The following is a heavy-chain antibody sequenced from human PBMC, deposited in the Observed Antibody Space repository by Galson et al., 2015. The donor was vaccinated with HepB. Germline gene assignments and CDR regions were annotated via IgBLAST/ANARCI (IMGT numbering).Heavy chain of an antibody. J-gene: IGHJ4*02. CDR1: GFSFSNYA. D-gene: IGHD5-18*01. Sequence: SLRLSCAASGFSFSNYAMHWVRQAPGTGLEYVSTINGHGGSTYYVDSVKGRFTISRDNSKKALYLQMSSLRPEDTAVYYCVKDRNSFAYPLYYFHSWGQGTLVTVSS. V-gene: IGHV3-64D*06. CDR3: VKDRNSFAYPLYYFHS. CDR2: INGHGGST.